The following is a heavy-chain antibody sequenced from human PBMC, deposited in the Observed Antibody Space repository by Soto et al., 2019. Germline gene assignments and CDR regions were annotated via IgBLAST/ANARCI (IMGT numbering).Heavy chain of an antibody. D-gene: IGHD2-2*01. V-gene: IGHV3-11*01. CDR2: ITSSGTTI. CDR1: GFTFSDYD. Sequence: QVQLGESGGGLVKPGGSLRLSCAASGFTFSDYDMSWIRQAPGKGLEWVSYITSSGTTIYYADSVQGRFTISRDNAKNSGYLQMKSLRAEDTAVYYCATTAKDSSTSHHSPQIIFDYWGQGTLVTVSS. CDR3: ATTAKDSSTSHHSPQIIFDY. J-gene: IGHJ4*02.